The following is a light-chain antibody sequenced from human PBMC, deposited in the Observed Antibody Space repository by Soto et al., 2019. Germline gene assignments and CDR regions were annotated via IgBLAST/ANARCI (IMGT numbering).Light chain of an antibody. V-gene: IGLV2-14*01. CDR2: DVS. Sequence: QSALTQPASVSGSPGQSITISCTGTSSDVGGYNYVSWYQQHPGKAPKLMIYDVSNRPSGVSNRFSGSKSGNTASLTISGIQAEDESEYYCSSYTSSSFYVFGTGTKLTVL. CDR3: SSYTSSSFYV. CDR1: SSDVGGYNY. J-gene: IGLJ1*01.